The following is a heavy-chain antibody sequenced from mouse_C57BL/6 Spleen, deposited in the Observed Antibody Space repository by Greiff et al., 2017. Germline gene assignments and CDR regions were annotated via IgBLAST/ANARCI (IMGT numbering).Heavy chain of an antibody. V-gene: IGHV1-50*01. D-gene: IGHD2-1*01. CDR3: ARSEGYGNWFAY. Sequence: QVQLQQSGAELVKPGASVKLSCKASGYTFTSYWMQWVKPRPGQGLEWIGEIDPSDSYTNYNQKFKGKATLTVDTSSSTAYMQLSSLTSEDSAVYYCARSEGYGNWFAYWGQGTLVTVSA. J-gene: IGHJ3*01. CDR1: GYTFTSYW. CDR2: IDPSDSYT.